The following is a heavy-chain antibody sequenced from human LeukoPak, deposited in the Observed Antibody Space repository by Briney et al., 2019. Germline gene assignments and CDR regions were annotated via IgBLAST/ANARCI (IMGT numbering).Heavy chain of an antibody. Sequence: PSGGSLRLSCAASGFTFSSYEMNCVRHAPGEGLEWVSYISSSGNNIYYADSVKGRFTISRDNAKNSLYLQMNSLRAEDTAVYYCQRPSWPDYWGQGTLVTVSS. V-gene: IGHV3-48*03. D-gene: IGHD2-2*01. CDR2: ISSSGNNI. CDR1: GFTFSSYE. J-gene: IGHJ4*02. CDR3: QRPSWPDY.